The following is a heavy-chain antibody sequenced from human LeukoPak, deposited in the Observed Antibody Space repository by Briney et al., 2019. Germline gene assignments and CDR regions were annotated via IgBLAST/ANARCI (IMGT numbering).Heavy chain of an antibody. CDR2: IYTSGST. CDR1: GGSIRSYY. D-gene: IGHD2-2*01. J-gene: IGHJ5*02. V-gene: IGHV4-4*07. Sequence: SETLSLTCTVSGGSIRSYYWSWIRQPAGKGLEWIGRIYTSGSTNYNPSLKSRVTMSVDMSKNQFSLKLSSVTAADTAVYYCARDRVPAATRAREDSWFDPWGQGTLVTVSS. CDR3: ARDRVPAATRAREDSWFDP.